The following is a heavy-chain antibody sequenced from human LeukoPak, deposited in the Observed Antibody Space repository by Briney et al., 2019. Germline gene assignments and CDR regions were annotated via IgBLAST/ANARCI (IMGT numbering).Heavy chain of an antibody. Sequence: GGSLRLSCAASGFTFTKYAMSWVRQAPGKGLEWVSAISGDGGSAYYGDSVKGRFTISRDNSKNTLWLQMNSLRADDTVVYYCAKDYNNYFDPWGQGTLVTVSS. CDR1: GFTFTKYA. CDR3: AKDYNNYFDP. V-gene: IGHV3-23*01. CDR2: ISGDGGSA. J-gene: IGHJ5*02.